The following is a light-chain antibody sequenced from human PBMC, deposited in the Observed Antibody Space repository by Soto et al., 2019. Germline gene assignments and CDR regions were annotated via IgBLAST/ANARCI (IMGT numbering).Light chain of an antibody. CDR3: QAGDIRV. Sequence: SYELTQPPSMSVSPGQTATITCSGADLGSKFACWYQQKPGQSPILVIYQDNKRPSGIPERFSGSNSGNTATLTISGTQPMDEADYYCQAGDIRVFGGGTKVTVL. CDR2: QDN. V-gene: IGLV3-1*01. J-gene: IGLJ3*02. CDR1: DLGSKF.